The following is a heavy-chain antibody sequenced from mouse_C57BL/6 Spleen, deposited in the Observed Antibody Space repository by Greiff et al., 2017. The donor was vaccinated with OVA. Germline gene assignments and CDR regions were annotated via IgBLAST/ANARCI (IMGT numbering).Heavy chain of an antibody. CDR3: ARRVLVSDYDAWFAY. V-gene: IGHV1-61*01. Sequence: QVQLQQPGAELVRPGSSVKLSCKASGYTFTSYWMDWVKQRPGQGLEWIGNIHPSDSDTHYNQKFKDKATLTVDKSSSTAYLQLSSLTSEDSAVYDCARRVLVSDYDAWFAYWGQGTLLTVSA. D-gene: IGHD2-4*01. CDR2: IHPSDSDT. CDR1: GYTFTSYW. J-gene: IGHJ3*01.